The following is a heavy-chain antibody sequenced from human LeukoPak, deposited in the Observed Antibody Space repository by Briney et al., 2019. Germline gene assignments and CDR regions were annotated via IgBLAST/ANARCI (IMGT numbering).Heavy chain of an antibody. CDR2: ISSSGSTK. CDR3: ARIAAAGIDY. J-gene: IGHJ4*02. Sequence: GGSLRLSCAASGFTFSSYEMNWVRQAPGKGLEWVSYISSSGSTKYYADSVKGRFTISRDNAKNSLYLQMNSLRAEDTAVYYCARIAAAGIDYWGQGTLVTVSS. D-gene: IGHD6-13*01. CDR1: GFTFSSYE. V-gene: IGHV3-48*03.